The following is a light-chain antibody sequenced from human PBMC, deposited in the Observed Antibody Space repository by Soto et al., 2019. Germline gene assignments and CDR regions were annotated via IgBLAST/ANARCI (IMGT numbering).Light chain of an antibody. CDR3: QQYHYWPIT. CDR2: GAS. V-gene: IGKV3-15*01. Sequence: EIVMTQSPATLSVSPGERATLSCRASQSVSSNLAWYQQKPGQAPGLLIYGASTRATGIPARFSGSGSGTEFTLTISSLQSEDFAVYLCQQYHYWPITFGQGTDWRL. CDR1: QSVSSN. J-gene: IGKJ5*01.